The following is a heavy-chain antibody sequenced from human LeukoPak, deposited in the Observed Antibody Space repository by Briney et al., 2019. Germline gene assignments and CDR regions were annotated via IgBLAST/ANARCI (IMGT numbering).Heavy chain of an antibody. D-gene: IGHD3-3*01. CDR1: GASIQDYY. V-gene: IGHV4-59*12. CDR3: AKLDSPPEIDFWSGFYTY. Sequence: PSETLSLTCTVSGASIQDYYWSLIRQPPGKGLEWIGNIHHSGSTTNNPSLKSRVTISIDTSRNVFSLKLRSVTAADTAVYYCAKLDSPPEIDFWSGFYTYWGQGTLITVSS. CDR2: IHHSGST. J-gene: IGHJ4*02.